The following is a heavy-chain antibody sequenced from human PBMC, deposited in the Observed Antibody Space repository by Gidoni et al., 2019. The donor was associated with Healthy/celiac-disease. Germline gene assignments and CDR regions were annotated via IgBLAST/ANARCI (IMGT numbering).Heavy chain of an antibody. Sequence: QVQLQESGPGLVKPSQTLSLTCTVSGGSISSGSYYWSWIRQPAGKGLEWIGRIYTSGSTNYNPSLKSRVTISVDTSKNQFSLKLSSVTAADTAVYYCARGVLWFGELLRPGSFDIWGQGTMVTVSS. CDR1: GGSISSGSYY. CDR3: ARGVLWFGELLRPGSFDI. D-gene: IGHD3-10*01. CDR2: IYTSGST. J-gene: IGHJ3*02. V-gene: IGHV4-61*02.